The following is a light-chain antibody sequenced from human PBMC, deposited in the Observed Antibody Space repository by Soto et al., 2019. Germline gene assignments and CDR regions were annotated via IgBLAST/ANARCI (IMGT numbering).Light chain of an antibody. J-gene: IGKJ2*01. Sequence: ETGLTQSPGTVSLSPGERATLSCTTSQAVNNDYLAWYQQKHGQAPRLLIDGVFNRATGIPDRFSGSGSGTYFTRTISGLEPEDSAMYYCQHCEGSPRTFGQGTNVEI. CDR1: QAVNNDY. CDR2: GVF. V-gene: IGKV3-20*01. CDR3: QHCEGSPRT.